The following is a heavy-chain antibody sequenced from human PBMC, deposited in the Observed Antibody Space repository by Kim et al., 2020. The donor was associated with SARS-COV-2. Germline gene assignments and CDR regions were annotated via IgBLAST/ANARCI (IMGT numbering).Heavy chain of an antibody. CDR2: IYHSGST. CDR1: GYSISSGYY. Sequence: SETLSLTCTVSGYSISSGYYWGWIRPPPGKGLEWIASIYHSGSTYYNPSPKSRVTISVDTTKNQFPLKLSSVTAADTAVYYCARDMEATVPFDYWDQGT. J-gene: IGHJ4*02. D-gene: IGHD4-17*01. V-gene: IGHV4-38-2*02. CDR3: ARDMEATVPFDY.